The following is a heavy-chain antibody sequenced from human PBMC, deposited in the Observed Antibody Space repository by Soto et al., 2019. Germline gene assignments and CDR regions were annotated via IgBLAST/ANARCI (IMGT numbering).Heavy chain of an antibody. J-gene: IGHJ5*02. D-gene: IGHD3-10*01. CDR1: GYTLTELS. Sequence: ASVKVSCKVSGYTLTELSMHWVRQAPGKGLEWMGGFDPEDGETIYAQKFQGRVTMTEDTSTDTAYMELSSLRSEDTAVYYCATELPRPGRSWFDPWGQGTLVTVSS. V-gene: IGHV1-24*01. CDR3: ATELPRPGRSWFDP. CDR2: FDPEDGET.